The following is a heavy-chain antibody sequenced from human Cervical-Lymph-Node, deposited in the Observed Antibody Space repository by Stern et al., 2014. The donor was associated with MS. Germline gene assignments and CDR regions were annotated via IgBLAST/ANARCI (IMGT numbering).Heavy chain of an antibody. V-gene: IGHV3-74*02. J-gene: IGHJ4*02. Sequence: EVQLEESGGGIVQPGGSLMISCVASGFNFRTYWMHWVRQGPGKGLEWVSRINGDGTVSTYADSVRGRFTISRNNANNTMSLQLDNLRVEDTAIYYCASAYRESWGQGTLVTVST. D-gene: IGHD1-1*01. CDR2: INGDGTVS. CDR1: GFNFRTYW. CDR3: ASAYRES.